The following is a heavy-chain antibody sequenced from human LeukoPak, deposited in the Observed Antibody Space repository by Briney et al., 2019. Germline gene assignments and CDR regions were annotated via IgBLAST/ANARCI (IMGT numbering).Heavy chain of an antibody. Sequence: GGSLRLSCAASGFTFSSSAMSWVRQAPGKGLEWVSAISNNGGYTYYTDSVQGRFTISRDNSKSTLCLQMNSLRAEDTAVYYCAKQLGYCSDGSCYFPYWGQGTLVTVSS. CDR1: GFTFSSSA. V-gene: IGHV3-23*01. CDR3: AKQLGYCSDGSCYFPY. D-gene: IGHD2-15*01. CDR2: ISNNGGYT. J-gene: IGHJ4*02.